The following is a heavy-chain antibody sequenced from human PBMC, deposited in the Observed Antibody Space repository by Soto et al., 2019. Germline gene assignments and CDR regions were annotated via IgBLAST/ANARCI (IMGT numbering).Heavy chain of an antibody. CDR1: GFSLTTSGVG. Sequence: QITLKESGPTVVKPTETLTLTCTFSGFSLTTSGVGVGWVRQSPGKAPEWLALIYWDDDKRYSTSLKSRLTITKDTSKNLVVLTMANVDPADAATYYCAPRLLRTVFGLVTTTAIYFDVWGQGTPVVVSS. CDR2: IYWDDDK. CDR3: APRLLRTVFGLVTTTAIYFDV. V-gene: IGHV2-5*02. D-gene: IGHD3-3*01. J-gene: IGHJ4*02.